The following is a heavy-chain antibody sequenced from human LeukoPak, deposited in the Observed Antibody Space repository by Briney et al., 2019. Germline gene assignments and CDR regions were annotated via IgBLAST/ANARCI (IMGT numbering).Heavy chain of an antibody. J-gene: IGHJ4*02. Sequence: SVKVSCKASGGTFSSYAISWVRQAPGQGLEWMGGVIPIFGTVNYAQKFRDRVTITADESTSTAYMELSSLRSEDTAVYYCARGRPRGVSCYDYWGQGTLVTVSS. CDR1: GGTFSSYA. CDR2: VIPIFGTV. CDR3: ARGRPRGVSCYDY. V-gene: IGHV1-69*13. D-gene: IGHD2-2*01.